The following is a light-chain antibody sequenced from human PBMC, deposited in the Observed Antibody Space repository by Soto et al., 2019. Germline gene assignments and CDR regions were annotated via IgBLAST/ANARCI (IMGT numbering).Light chain of an antibody. CDR3: SSYTSSAPSVV. CDR2: DVS. J-gene: IGLJ2*01. Sequence: QSVLTQPASVSGSPGQSITISCSGTNSDVGGSNYVSWYQQHPGEAPKLMIYDVSYRPSGVSNRFSGSTSGNTASLTISGLQAEDEADYFCSSYTSSAPSVVFGGGTKLTVL. V-gene: IGLV2-14*03. CDR1: NSDVGGSNY.